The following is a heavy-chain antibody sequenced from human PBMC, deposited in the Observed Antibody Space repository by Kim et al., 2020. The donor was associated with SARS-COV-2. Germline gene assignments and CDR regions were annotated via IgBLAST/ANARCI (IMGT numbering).Heavy chain of an antibody. CDR1: GFTFSSYG. CDR3: AKDFSLTNALYYYGMDV. Sequence: GGSLRLSCAASGFTFSSYGMHWVRQAPGKGLEWVAVISYDGSNKYYADSVKGRFTISRDNSKNTLYLQMNSLRAEDTAVYYCAKDFSLTNALYYYGMDVWGQGTTVTVSS. D-gene: IGHD3-3*01. V-gene: IGHV3-30*18. J-gene: IGHJ6*02. CDR2: ISYDGSNK.